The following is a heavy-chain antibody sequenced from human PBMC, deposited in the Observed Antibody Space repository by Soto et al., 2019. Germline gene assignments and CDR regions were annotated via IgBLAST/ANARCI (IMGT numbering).Heavy chain of an antibody. Sequence: SETLSLTCSVSGGSVSNKTYYWSWIRQPPGKRLEWTGYVYYSGTTNYNPSLKSRVTISVDLSKNQFSLRLSSVTTADTALYYCARTTAVPNTLRSRHFFDYWGQGTLVTVSS. V-gene: IGHV4-61*01. J-gene: IGHJ4*02. CDR2: VYYSGTT. D-gene: IGHD4-17*01. CDR1: GGSVSNKTYY. CDR3: ARTTAVPNTLRSRHFFDY.